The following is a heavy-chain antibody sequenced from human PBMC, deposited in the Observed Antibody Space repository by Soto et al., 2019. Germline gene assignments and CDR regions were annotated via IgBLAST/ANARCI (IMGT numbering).Heavy chain of an antibody. CDR3: ARHDNSRDYSRPSLMDV. V-gene: IGHV4-39*01. CDR1: GASVSSDSSC. CDR2: TCYNIGST. Sequence: QLQLQESGPGLVKPSETLSLTCTVSGASVSSDSSCWGWTRQTPGKGLEWIGSTCYNIGSTFYTSSLRFRVIISADTFKNQFSLKLSSVTVEDTAVYYCARHDNSRDYSRPSLMDVWGQGTTVTVSS. D-gene: IGHD3-22*01. J-gene: IGHJ6*02.